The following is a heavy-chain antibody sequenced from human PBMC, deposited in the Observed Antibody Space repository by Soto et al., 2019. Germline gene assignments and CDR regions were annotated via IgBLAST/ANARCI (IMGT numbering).Heavy chain of an antibody. D-gene: IGHD4-17*01. J-gene: IGHJ4*02. CDR1: GFPFSSYA. Sequence: GGSLRLSCAASGFPFSSYAMSWVRQAPGKGLEWVSAISGSGGSTYYADSVKGRFTISRDNSKNTLYLQMNSLRAEDTAVYYCAKDWDYGDNLSPFDYWGQGTLVTVS. V-gene: IGHV3-23*01. CDR2: ISGSGGST. CDR3: AKDWDYGDNLSPFDY.